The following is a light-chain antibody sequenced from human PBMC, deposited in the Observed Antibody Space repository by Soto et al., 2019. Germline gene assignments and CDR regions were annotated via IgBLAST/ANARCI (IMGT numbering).Light chain of an antibody. CDR3: QQPPYT. CDR1: QSLISW. J-gene: IGKJ3*01. V-gene: IGKV1-5*01. Sequence: PMNQSCSTLYASVGDTVCIPCQASQSLISWLAWYQQKPGKAPKLLIYATPTLQSGVPSRFSGRDSGADFTLTINNLQPEGFATYYCQQPPYTFGPGTKVDIK. CDR2: ATP.